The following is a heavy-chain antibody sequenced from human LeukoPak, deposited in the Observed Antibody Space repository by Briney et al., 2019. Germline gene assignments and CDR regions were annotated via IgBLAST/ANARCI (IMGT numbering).Heavy chain of an antibody. Sequence: GGSLRLSCAASGFTFSSYAMHWVRQAPGKGLEWVAVISYGGSNKYYADSVKGRFTISRDNSKNTLYLQMNSLRAEDTAVYYCARERYQLLFDAFDIWGQGTMVTVSS. CDR1: GFTFSSYA. CDR3: ARERYQLLFDAFDI. J-gene: IGHJ3*02. D-gene: IGHD2-2*01. V-gene: IGHV3-30*04. CDR2: ISYGGSNK.